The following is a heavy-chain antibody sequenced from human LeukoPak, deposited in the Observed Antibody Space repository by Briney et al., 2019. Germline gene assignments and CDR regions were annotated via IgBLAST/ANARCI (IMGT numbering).Heavy chain of an antibody. CDR3: ARQTIIYGDYSDY. D-gene: IGHD4/OR15-4a*01. CDR2: ITRSSSYI. J-gene: IGHJ4*02. V-gene: IGHV3-21*01. Sequence: GGSLRLSCAASGFTFSTYSMNWVRQAPGKGLEWVSSITRSSSYIHYADSVKGRFTISRDNAKNSLYLQMNSLRAEDTAVYYCARQTIIYGDYSDYWGQGTLVTVSS. CDR1: GFTFSTYS.